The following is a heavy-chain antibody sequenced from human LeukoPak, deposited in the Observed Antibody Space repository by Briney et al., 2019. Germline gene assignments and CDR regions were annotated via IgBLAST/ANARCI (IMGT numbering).Heavy chain of an antibody. CDR1: GFTFSSYG. Sequence: GGSLRLSCAASGFTFSSYGMHWVRQAPGKGLEWVAFIRYDGSNKYYPDSVKGRFTISRDNSKNTLYLQMNSLRAEDTAVYYCAKDRIVGIAAAGDYWGQGTLVTVSS. V-gene: IGHV3-30*02. CDR3: AKDRIVGIAAAGDY. CDR2: IRYDGSNK. J-gene: IGHJ4*02. D-gene: IGHD6-13*01.